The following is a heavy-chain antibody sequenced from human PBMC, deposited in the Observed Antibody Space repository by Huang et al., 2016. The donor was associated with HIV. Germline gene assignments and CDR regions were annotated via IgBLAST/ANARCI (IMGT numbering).Heavy chain of an antibody. D-gene: IGHD4-17*01. CDR1: GYPFTNYD. Sequence: QVHLVQSGAEVKKTGASVKVSCKASGYPFTNYDINWVREAPGRGLEWRGWMNHNTGNTGFAQSVQGRVTMTRKTSITTAYMELTSLTAEDTAVYYCARSAYGDLDYWGLGTLVIVSS. CDR2: MNHNTGNT. CDR3: ARSAYGDLDY. V-gene: IGHV1-8*02. J-gene: IGHJ4*02.